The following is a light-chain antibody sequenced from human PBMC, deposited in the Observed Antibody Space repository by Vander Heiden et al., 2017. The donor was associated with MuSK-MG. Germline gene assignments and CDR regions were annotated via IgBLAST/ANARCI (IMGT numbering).Light chain of an antibody. CDR1: KDISNY. J-gene: IGKJ5*01. Sequence: HMTHSSSSLPASVGDRVTITSHASKDISNYLNWYQQKPGEAPKLLIYDASNLETGVPSRFSGSGSGTDFTFTISSLQPEDIATYYCQQYDNLPITFGQGTRLEIK. V-gene: IGKV1-33*01. CDR2: DAS. CDR3: QQYDNLPIT.